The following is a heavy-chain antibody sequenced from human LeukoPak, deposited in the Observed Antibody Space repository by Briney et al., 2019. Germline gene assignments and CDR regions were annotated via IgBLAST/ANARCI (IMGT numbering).Heavy chain of an antibody. Sequence: GGSLRLSSAASGFTFSSYEMNWVRQALGKGLEGGSEISSTGGTINYADSVKGRFTTSRSNAKNSLYLQINRLRAEDTAVYYSVKRAGGYSHPYDYWGQGILVTVSS. CDR3: VKRAGGYSHPYDY. J-gene: IGHJ4*02. V-gene: IGHV3-48*03. CDR1: GFTFSSYE. D-gene: IGHD4-23*01. CDR2: ISSTGGTI.